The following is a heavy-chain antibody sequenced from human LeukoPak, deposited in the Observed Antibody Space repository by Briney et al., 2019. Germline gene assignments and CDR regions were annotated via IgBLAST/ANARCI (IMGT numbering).Heavy chain of an antibody. D-gene: IGHD1-14*01. J-gene: IGHJ6*02. V-gene: IGHV3-30-3*01. CDR2: ISYDGSNK. CDR1: GFTFSSYA. Sequence: PGGSLRLSCAASGFTFSSYAVHWVRQAPGKGLEWVAVISYDGSNKYYADSVKGRFTISRDNSKNTLFLQVNSLRAEDTAVYYCAKVRTYFYHGLDVWGQGTTVTVSS. CDR3: AKVRTYFYHGLDV.